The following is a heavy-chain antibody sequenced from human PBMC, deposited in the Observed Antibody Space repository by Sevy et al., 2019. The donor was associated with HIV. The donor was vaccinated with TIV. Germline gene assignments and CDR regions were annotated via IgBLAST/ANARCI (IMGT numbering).Heavy chain of an antibody. J-gene: IGHJ4*02. D-gene: IGHD1-7*01. CDR2: ISSGSTYT. CDR1: GFTFSDYY. Sequence: GGSLRLSCAASGFTFSDYYMSWIRQAPGKGLEWASDISSGSTYTKYADSVKGRITISRDNAKNSLYLQMNSLRVEDTAVYYCARDRRNYAGQYFDYWGQGTLVTVSS. CDR3: ARDRRNYAGQYFDY. V-gene: IGHV3-11*06.